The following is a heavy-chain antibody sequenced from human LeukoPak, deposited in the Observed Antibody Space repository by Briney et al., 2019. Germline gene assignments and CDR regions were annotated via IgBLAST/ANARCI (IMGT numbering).Heavy chain of an antibody. V-gene: IGHV1-18*01. CDR2: ISAYNGNT. Sequence: ASVKVSCKASGYTFSIYGFSWVRQAPGQGLEWMGWISAYNGNTNYAQKFQGRVTMTADTSTSTAHMELRSLRSDDTAVYYCARQGYSGHSQGAADYWGQGTLVTVSS. D-gene: IGHD4-23*01. CDR1: GYTFSIYG. J-gene: IGHJ4*02. CDR3: ARQGYSGHSQGAADY.